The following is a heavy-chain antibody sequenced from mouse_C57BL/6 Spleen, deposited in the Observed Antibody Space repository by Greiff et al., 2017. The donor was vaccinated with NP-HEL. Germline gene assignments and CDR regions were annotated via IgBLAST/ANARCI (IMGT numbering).Heavy chain of an antibody. J-gene: IGHJ3*01. CDR1: GYTFTDYN. CDR2: INPNNGGT. D-gene: IGHD2-1*01. Sequence: VQLQQSGPELVKPGASVKMSCKASGYTFTDYNMHWVKQSHGKSLEWIGYINPNNGGTSYNQKFKGKATLTVNKSSSTAYMELRSLTSEDSAVYYCAAGNYEAWFAYWGQGTLVTVSA. V-gene: IGHV1-22*01. CDR3: AAGNYEAWFAY.